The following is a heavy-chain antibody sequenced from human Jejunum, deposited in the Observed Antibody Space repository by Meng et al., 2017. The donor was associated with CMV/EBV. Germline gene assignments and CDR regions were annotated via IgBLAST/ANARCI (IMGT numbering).Heavy chain of an antibody. CDR2: VSSTGSTT. CDR3: ARVGYSYAYDY. J-gene: IGHJ4*02. Sequence: CAASGFTFSDYAMSWVRQAPGRGLEWVSRVSSTGSTTDYADSVKGRFTMSRDNSKNTLYLQMNSLRADDTAVYYCARVGYSYAYDYWGQGTLVTVSS. CDR1: GFTFSDYA. V-gene: IGHV3-23*01. D-gene: IGHD5-18*01.